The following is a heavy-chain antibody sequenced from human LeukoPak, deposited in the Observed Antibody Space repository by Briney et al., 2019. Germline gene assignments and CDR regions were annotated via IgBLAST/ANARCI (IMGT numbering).Heavy chain of an antibody. CDR2: IRYDGSNK. D-gene: IGHD6-6*01. CDR3: AKDIKYSSSANPPGY. J-gene: IGHJ4*02. V-gene: IGHV3-30*02. Sequence: GGSLRLSCAASGFTFSSYGMHWVRQAPGKGLEWVAFIRYDGSNKYYADSVKGRFTISRDNSKNTLYLQMNSLRAEDTAVYYCAKDIKYSSSANPPGYWGQGTLVTVSS. CDR1: GFTFSSYG.